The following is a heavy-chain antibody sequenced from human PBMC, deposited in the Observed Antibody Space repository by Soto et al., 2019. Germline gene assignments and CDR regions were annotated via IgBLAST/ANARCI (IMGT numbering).Heavy chain of an antibody. CDR2: ISSSGGST. J-gene: IGHJ6*02. Sequence: GGSLRLSCAASGFTFSDYYMSWIRQAPGKGLEWVSYISSSGGSTYYADSVKGRFTISRDNSKNTLYLQMNSLSAEDTAVYYCAKGLGGGWPYYYYYGMYVWGQGTTVTVSS. V-gene: IGHV3-11*01. CDR3: AKGLGGGWPYYYYYGMYV. D-gene: IGHD6-19*01. CDR1: GFTFSDYY.